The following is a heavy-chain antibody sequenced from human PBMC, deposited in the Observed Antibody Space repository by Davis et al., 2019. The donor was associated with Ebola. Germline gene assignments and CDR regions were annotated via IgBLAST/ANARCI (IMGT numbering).Heavy chain of an antibody. V-gene: IGHV1-18*01. D-gene: IGHD1-26*01. CDR2: ISAYNGNT. Sequence: ASVKVSCKASGYTFTSYGISWVRQAPGQGLEWMGWISAYNGNTNYAQKLQGRVTMTTDTSTSTAYMELSSLRSEDTAVYYCATGRGKWELDYYYYGMDVWGQGTTVTVSS. CDR3: ATGRGKWELDYYYYGMDV. CDR1: GYTFTSYG. J-gene: IGHJ6*02.